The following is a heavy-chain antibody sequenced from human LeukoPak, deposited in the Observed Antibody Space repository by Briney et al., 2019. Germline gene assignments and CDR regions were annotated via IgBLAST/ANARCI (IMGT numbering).Heavy chain of an antibody. CDR3: ARDVRYCSGGSCSS. D-gene: IGHD2-15*01. Sequence: GGSLRLSCAASGFTVSSNYMSWVRQAPGQGLGLVSVIYNSGGTYYADSVKGRFTISRDNSKNTLYLQMNSLRAEDTAVYYCARDVRYCSGGSCSSWGPGTLVTVSS. CDR2: IYNSGGT. J-gene: IGHJ4*02. CDR1: GFTVSSNY. V-gene: IGHV3-53*01.